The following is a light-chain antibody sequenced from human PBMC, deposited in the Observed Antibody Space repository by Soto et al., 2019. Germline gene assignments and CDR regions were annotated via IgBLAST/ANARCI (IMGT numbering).Light chain of an antibody. CDR2: DVT. CDR3: CSYADTYV. CDR1: KSDVGGYNY. V-gene: IGLV2-11*01. J-gene: IGLJ1*01. Sequence: QSALTQPRSVSGSPGQSVTISCTGTKSDVGGYNYVSWYQHHPGKAPKLVISDVTERPSGVPDRFSDSKSGNTASLTISGLQADDEADYFCCSYADTYVFGTGTKLTVL.